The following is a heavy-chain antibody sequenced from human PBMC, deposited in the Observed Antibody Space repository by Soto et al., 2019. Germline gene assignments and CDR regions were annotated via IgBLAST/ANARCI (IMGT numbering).Heavy chain of an antibody. CDR1: GYTFTSYA. D-gene: IGHD6-13*01. J-gene: IGHJ4*02. CDR3: ARDRAPTMPSWYDDFYDY. V-gene: IGHV1-3*01. CDR2: INAGNGNT. Sequence: ASVKVSCKASGYTFTSYAMHWVRQAPGQRLEWVGWINAGNGNTKYSQKFQGRVTITRDTSASTAYMELSSLRSEDTAVYYCARDRAPTMPSWYDDFYDYWGQGTLVTVSS.